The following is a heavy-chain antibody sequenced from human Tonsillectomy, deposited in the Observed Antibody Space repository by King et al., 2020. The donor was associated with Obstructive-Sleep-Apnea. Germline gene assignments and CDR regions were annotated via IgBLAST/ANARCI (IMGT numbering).Heavy chain of an antibody. D-gene: IGHD3-16*01. CDR2: ISGSGRGT. CDR1: GFTLSRYA. V-gene: IGHV3-23*04. Sequence: VQLVESGGGLVQPGGSLRLSCAASGFTLSRYAMSWVRQAPGKGLEWFSGISGSGRGTDYADSVKGRFTISRDNSKNTVYLQMNSLRAEETAVYYCAKGENTYYNYGMDVWGQGTTVTVSS. J-gene: IGHJ6*02. CDR3: AKGENTYYNYGMDV.